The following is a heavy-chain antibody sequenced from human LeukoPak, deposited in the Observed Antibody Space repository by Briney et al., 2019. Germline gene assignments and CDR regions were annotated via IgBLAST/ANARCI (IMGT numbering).Heavy chain of an antibody. CDR3: ARCGVIRYFDWLFLTDAFDI. V-gene: IGHV4-4*02. D-gene: IGHD3-9*01. CDR2: IYHSGST. Sequence: SETLSLTCAVSGGSISSSNWWSWFRQPPGKGLEWIGEIYHSGSTNYNPSLKSRVTISVDTSKNQFSLRLSSVTAADTAVYYCARCGVIRYFDWLFLTDAFDIWGQGTMVTVSS. J-gene: IGHJ3*02. CDR1: GGSISSSNW.